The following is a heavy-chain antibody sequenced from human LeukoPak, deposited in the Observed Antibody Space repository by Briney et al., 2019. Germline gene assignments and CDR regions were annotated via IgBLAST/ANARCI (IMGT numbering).Heavy chain of an antibody. V-gene: IGHV1-8*01. CDR1: GYTLTSYD. Sequence: GASVKVSCKASGYTLTSYDINWVRQATGQGLEWMGWMNPNSGRTGYAQNFQGRITITRNTSISTAYMELSSLRSEDTAVYYCARSRGKGTLRAQNNWFDPWGQGTLVTVSS. D-gene: IGHD3-3*01. J-gene: IGHJ5*02. CDR3: ARSRGKGTLRAQNNWFDP. CDR2: MNPNSGRT.